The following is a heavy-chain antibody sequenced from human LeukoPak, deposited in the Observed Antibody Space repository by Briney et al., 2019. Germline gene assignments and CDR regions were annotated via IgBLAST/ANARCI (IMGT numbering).Heavy chain of an antibody. Sequence: SGPTLVKPTQTLTLTCTFSGFSLSTSGVGVGWIRQPPGKALEWLALIDFDDDKRYSPSLKSRLTITKDTSKNQVVLTMTNMDPVDTATYYCAHIILSRLLDYWGQGTLVTVSS. J-gene: IGHJ4*02. CDR2: IDFDDDK. CDR1: GFSLSTSGVG. D-gene: IGHD3-3*02. CDR3: AHIILSRLLDY. V-gene: IGHV2-5*02.